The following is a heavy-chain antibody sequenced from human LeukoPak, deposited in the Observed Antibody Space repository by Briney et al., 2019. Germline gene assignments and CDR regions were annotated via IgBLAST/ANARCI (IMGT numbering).Heavy chain of an antibody. J-gene: IGHJ4*02. V-gene: IGHV4-59*12. CDR1: GGSISSYY. Sequence: SETLSLTCTVSGGSISSYYWSWIRQPPGKGLEWIGYIYYSGSTNYNPSLKSRVTISVDTSKNQFSLKLSSVTAADTAVYYCARARSGWHQGNYYFDYWGQGTLVTVSS. CDR3: ARARSGWHQGNYYFDY. CDR2: IYYSGST. D-gene: IGHD6-19*01.